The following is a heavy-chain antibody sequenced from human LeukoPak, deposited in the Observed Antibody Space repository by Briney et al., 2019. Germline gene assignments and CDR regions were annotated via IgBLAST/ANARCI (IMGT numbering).Heavy chain of an antibody. J-gene: IGHJ4*02. CDR3: ARRGAPSKLYYLDS. V-gene: IGHV4-59*08. Sequence: SETLSLTCTVSGGSLTTHYWALLRQPPGKGLELIGFVSKTGDTNSNPSLKSRVTISVDTSKNTFSLQLSSLTAADTAVYFCARRGAPSKLYYLDSWGQGTLVTVSS. CDR1: GGSLTTHY. D-gene: IGHD1-26*01. CDR2: VSKTGDT.